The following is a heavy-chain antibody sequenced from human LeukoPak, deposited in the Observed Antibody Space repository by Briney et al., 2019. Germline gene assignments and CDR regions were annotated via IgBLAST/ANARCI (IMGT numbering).Heavy chain of an antibody. Sequence: GGSLRLSCAASGFTFNWNRPRGGRQAPRKGLEWVSNINQDEREKFYVDSVKGRFTISRDNTTNSVYLQMNSLRAEHMAVYYCARYETNGYYLDYWGQGALVTFSS. CDR3: ARYETNGYYLDY. V-gene: IGHV3-7*03. CDR2: INQDEREK. CDR1: GFTFNWNR. D-gene: IGHD3-3*01. J-gene: IGHJ4*02.